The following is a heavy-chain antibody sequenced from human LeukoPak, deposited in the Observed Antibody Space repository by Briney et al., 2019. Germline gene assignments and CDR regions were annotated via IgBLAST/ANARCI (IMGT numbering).Heavy chain of an antibody. CDR1: GGSFSGYY. J-gene: IGHJ4*02. CDR2: INHSGST. CDR3: ASLDILTGYSDY. Sequence: NASETLSLTCAVYGGSFSGYYWSWIRQPPGKGLEWIGEINHSGSTNYNPSLKSRVTISVDTSKNQFSLKLSSVTAADTAVYYCASLDILTGYSDYWGQGTLVTVSS. D-gene: IGHD3-9*01. V-gene: IGHV4-34*01.